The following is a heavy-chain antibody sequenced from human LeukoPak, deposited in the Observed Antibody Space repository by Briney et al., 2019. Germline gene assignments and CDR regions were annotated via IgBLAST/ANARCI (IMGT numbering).Heavy chain of an antibody. D-gene: IGHD6-6*01. Sequence: GSLRLTCAASGFTFSSYGMHWVRQAPGKGLEWVAVIWYDGSNKYYADSVKGRFTISRDNSKNTLYLQMNSLRAEDTAVYYCARDWYSSSSPGYYYMDVWGKGTTVTVSS. V-gene: IGHV3-33*01. J-gene: IGHJ6*03. CDR3: ARDWYSSSSPGYYYMDV. CDR2: IWYDGSNK. CDR1: GFTFSSYG.